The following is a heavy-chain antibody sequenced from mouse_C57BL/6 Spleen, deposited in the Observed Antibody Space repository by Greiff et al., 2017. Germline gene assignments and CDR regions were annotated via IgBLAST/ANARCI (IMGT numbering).Heavy chain of an antibody. CDR3: ARWLLYYAMDY. CDR2: IYPGDGDT. J-gene: IGHJ4*01. Sequence: QVQLQQSGPELVKPGASGKISCKASGYAFSSSWMNWVKQRPGKGLEWIGRIYPGDGDTNYNGKFKGKATLTADKSSSTAYMQLSSLTSEDSAVYFCARWLLYYAMDYWGQGTSVTVSS. D-gene: IGHD2-3*01. V-gene: IGHV1-82*01. CDR1: GYAFSSSW.